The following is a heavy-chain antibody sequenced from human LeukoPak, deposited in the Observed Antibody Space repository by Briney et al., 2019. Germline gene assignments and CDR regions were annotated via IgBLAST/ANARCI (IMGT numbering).Heavy chain of an antibody. D-gene: IGHD2-2*01. J-gene: IGHJ3*02. CDR2: ISSSSYI. CDR3: ARDISVVPAAPDAFDI. V-gene: IGHV3-21*01. CDR1: GFTFSSYS. Sequence: PGGSLRLSCAASGFTFSSYSMNWVRQAPGKGLEWVSSISSSSYIYYADSVKGRFTISRDNAKNSLYLQMNSLRAEDTAVYYCARDISVVPAAPDAFDIWGQGTMVTVSS.